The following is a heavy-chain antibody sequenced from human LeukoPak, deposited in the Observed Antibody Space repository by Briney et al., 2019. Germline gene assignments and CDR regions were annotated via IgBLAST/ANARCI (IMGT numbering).Heavy chain of an antibody. CDR3: AKDMRGYVRGVHTFDY. CDR2: ISWNSGSI. D-gene: IGHD3-10*01. V-gene: IGHV3-9*01. J-gene: IGHJ4*02. CDR1: GFTFDDYA. Sequence: GGSLSLSCAASGFTFDDYAMHWVRQAPGKGLEWVSGISWNSGSIGYADSVKGRFTISRDNAKNSLYLQMNSLRAEDTALYYCAKDMRGYVRGVHTFDYWGQGTLVTVSS.